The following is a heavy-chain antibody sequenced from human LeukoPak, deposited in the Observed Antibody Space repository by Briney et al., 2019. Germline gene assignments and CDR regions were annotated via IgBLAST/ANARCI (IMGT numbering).Heavy chain of an antibody. Sequence: ASVKVSCKASGFTFTGYYIHWVRQAPGQGLEWMGWINANSGDTNYAQKFRGWVTMTRDTSLSTAYVELSRLRSDDTAVYYCARGPYSSSWFDYWGQGTLVTVSS. D-gene: IGHD6-13*01. CDR1: GFTFTGYY. CDR2: INANSGDT. J-gene: IGHJ4*02. V-gene: IGHV1-2*04. CDR3: ARGPYSSSWFDY.